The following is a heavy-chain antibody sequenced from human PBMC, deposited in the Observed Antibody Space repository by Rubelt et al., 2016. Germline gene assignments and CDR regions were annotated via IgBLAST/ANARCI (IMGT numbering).Heavy chain of an antibody. CDR1: GFTLRNYW. J-gene: IGHJ4*02. CDR2: INEDGAGK. V-gene: IGHV3-7*01. D-gene: IGHD2-8*02. CDR3: ARDGPGGYLDA. Sequence: EVKLVDSGGGLVQRGGSLRLSCAVSGFTLRNYWISWVRQAPGRGLEWVSNINEDGAGKYYVDSVRGRFTISKDNVKNLVYLQMDSLRVEDTAVYFCARDGPGGYLDAWGQGTVVIVSS.